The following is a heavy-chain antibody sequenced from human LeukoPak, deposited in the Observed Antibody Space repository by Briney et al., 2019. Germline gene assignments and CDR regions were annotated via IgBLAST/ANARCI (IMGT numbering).Heavy chain of an antibody. CDR2: IYYSGST. J-gene: IGHJ5*02. CDR3: ARLLIQQQLAPGWFDP. CDR1: GGSISSGSYY. Sequence: PSETLSLTCTVSGGSISSGSYYWGWIRQPPGKGLEWIGSIYYSGSTYYNPSLKSRVTISVDTSKNQFSLKLSSVTAADTAVYYCARLLIQQQLAPGWFDPWGQGTLVTVSS. D-gene: IGHD6-13*01. V-gene: IGHV4-39*01.